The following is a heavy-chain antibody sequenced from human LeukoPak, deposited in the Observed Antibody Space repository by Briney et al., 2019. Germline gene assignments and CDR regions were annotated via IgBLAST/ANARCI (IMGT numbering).Heavy chain of an antibody. CDR3: AREKKIWFGESPHTWFDP. J-gene: IGHJ5*02. V-gene: IGHV4-39*07. D-gene: IGHD3-10*01. CDR2: IYYSGNT. CDR1: GGSISSTSYY. Sequence: SETLSLTCAVSGGSISSTSYYWGWIRQPPGKGLERIGSIYYSGNTYYNPSLKSRVTISVDTSKNQFSLKLTSVTAADTAVYYCAREKKIWFGESPHTWFDPWGQGILVTVSS.